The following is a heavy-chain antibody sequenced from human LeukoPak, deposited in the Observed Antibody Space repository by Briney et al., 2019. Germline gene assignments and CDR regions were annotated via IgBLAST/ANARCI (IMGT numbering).Heavy chain of an antibody. CDR3: ASLPGRFGDSYYYYYMDV. Sequence: PGGSLRLSCAASGFTFSNYAMAWVRQAPGKGLEWVSIISSSGSGGATYYADSVKGRFTISRDNAKNSLYLQMNSLRAEDTAVYYCASLPGRFGDSYYYYYMDVWGKGTTVTVSS. D-gene: IGHD3-10*01. CDR1: GFTFSNYA. J-gene: IGHJ6*03. V-gene: IGHV3-23*01. CDR2: ISSSGSGGAT.